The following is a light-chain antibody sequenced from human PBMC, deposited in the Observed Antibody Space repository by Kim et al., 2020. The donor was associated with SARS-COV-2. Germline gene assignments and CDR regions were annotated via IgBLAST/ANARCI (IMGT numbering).Light chain of an antibody. CDR2: GAS. CDR3: QQYNNWPPT. V-gene: IGKV3-15*01. Sequence: EIVMTQSPATLSVSPGERATLSCRASQSVSSNLAWYQQKPGQAPRLLIYGASTRATGIPARFSGSGSGTEFTLTISILQSEDFAVYYCQQYNNWPPTFGQGTKLDIK. CDR1: QSVSSN. J-gene: IGKJ1*01.